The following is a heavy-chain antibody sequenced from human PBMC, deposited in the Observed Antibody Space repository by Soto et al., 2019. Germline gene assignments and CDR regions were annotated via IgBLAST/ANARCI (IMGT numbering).Heavy chain of an antibody. Sequence: EVQLVESGGALVQPGGSLRLSCAGSGFTFSFYWMSWVRQAPGKGLEWVANIKQDGSERYYVDSVKGRFTISRDNAKNSLYLQMNSLRAEDTAVYYCARDIGGSGSGAYFDTWGQGTLVTVSS. V-gene: IGHV3-7*05. CDR3: ARDIGGSGSGAYFDT. J-gene: IGHJ4*02. CDR2: IKQDGSER. D-gene: IGHD6-25*01. CDR1: GFTFSFYW.